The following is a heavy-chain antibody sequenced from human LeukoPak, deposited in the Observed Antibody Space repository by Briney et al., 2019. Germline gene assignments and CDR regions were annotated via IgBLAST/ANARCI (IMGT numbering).Heavy chain of an antibody. J-gene: IGHJ6*03. CDR3: AKTTGVTQYYYYYMDV. CDR2: IRYDGSNK. Sequence: GGSLRLSCAASGFTFSSYGMHWVRQAPGKGLEWVAFIRYDGSNKYYADSVKGRFTISRDNSKNTLYLQMNSLRAEDTAVYYCAKTTGVTQYYYYYMDVWGKGTTVTTSS. CDR1: GFTFSSYG. V-gene: IGHV3-30*02. D-gene: IGHD3-10*01.